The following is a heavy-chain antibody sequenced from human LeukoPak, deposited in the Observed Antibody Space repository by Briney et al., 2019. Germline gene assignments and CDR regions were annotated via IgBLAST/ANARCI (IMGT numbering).Heavy chain of an antibody. D-gene: IGHD6-13*01. J-gene: IGHJ4*02. V-gene: IGHV4-39*07. CDR1: GGSISSSCYY. Sequence: SETLSLTCTVSGGSISSSCYYWGWIRQPPGKGLEWIGSIYYSGSTYYNPSLKSRVTISVDTSKNQFSLKLSSVTAADTAVYYCARASSVRIAAAGDMFDFWGQGTLVTVSS. CDR2: IYYSGST. CDR3: ARASSVRIAAAGDMFDF.